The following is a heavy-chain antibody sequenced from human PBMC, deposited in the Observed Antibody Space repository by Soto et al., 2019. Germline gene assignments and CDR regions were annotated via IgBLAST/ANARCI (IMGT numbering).Heavy chain of an antibody. Sequence: GGSLRLSCAASGFTFSSYAMHWVRQAPGKGLEWVAVISYDGSNKYYADSVKGRFTISRDNSKNTLYLQMNSLRAEDTAVYYCARGQDSSSSGSDYWGQGTLVTVS. V-gene: IGHV3-30-3*01. J-gene: IGHJ4*02. D-gene: IGHD6-6*01. CDR2: ISYDGSNK. CDR1: GFTFSSYA. CDR3: ARGQDSSSSGSDY.